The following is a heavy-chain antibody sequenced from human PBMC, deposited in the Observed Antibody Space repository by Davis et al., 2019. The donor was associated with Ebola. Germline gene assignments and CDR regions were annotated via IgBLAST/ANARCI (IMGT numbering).Heavy chain of an antibody. CDR3: ARRSYYNGPISN. J-gene: IGHJ4*02. CDR1: GASISSGYY. D-gene: IGHD3-10*01. CDR2: IYYNGKT. V-gene: IGHV4-31*03. Sequence: SETLSLTCTVSGASISSGYYWSWIRLHPGKGLEWIGYIYYNGKTYYNPSLKSRLTISLDTSNNQFSLNLNAVTAADTAVYFCARRSYYNGPISNWGRGTLVTVSS.